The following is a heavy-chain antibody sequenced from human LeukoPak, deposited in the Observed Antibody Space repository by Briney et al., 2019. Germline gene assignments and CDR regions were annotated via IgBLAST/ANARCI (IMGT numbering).Heavy chain of an antibody. CDR2: INPNSGGT. CDR1: GYTFTGYY. J-gene: IGHJ5*02. V-gene: IGHV1-2*02. D-gene: IGHD6-13*01. CDR3: ARGVRIAAAGPRWNWFDP. Sequence: GASVKVSCKASGYTFTGYYMHWVRQAPGHGLEWMGWINPNSGGTNYAQKFQGRVTMTRDTSISTAYMELSRLRSDDTAVYYCARGVRIAAAGPRWNWFDPWGQGTLVTVSS.